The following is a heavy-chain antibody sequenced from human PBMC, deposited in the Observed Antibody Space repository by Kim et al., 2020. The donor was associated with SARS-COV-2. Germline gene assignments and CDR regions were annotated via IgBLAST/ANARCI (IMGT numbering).Heavy chain of an antibody. J-gene: IGHJ4*02. CDR3: ARDRVVVGATTLDY. Sequence: SVKVSCKASGGTFSSYAISWVRQAPGQGLEWMGGIIPIFGTANYAQKFQGRVTITADESTSTAYMELSSLRSEDTAVYYCARDRVVVGATTLDYWGQGTLVTVSS. V-gene: IGHV1-69*13. CDR1: GGTFSSYA. CDR2: IIPIFGTA. D-gene: IGHD1-26*01.